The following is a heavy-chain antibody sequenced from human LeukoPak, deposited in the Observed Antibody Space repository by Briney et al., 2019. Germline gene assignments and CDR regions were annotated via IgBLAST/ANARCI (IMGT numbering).Heavy chain of an antibody. D-gene: IGHD4-23*01. V-gene: IGHV1-8*01. CDR1: GYTFTTYD. Sequence: WASVKVSCKASGYTFTTYDINWVRQATGQGLEWMGWMNPNSGNTGYAQKFQGRVTMTRNTSISTAYMELSSLRSEDTAVYYCARGPNKSDGGNSGSAWFDPWGPGTLVTVSS. CDR2: MNPNSGNT. CDR3: ARGPNKSDGGNSGSAWFDP. J-gene: IGHJ5*02.